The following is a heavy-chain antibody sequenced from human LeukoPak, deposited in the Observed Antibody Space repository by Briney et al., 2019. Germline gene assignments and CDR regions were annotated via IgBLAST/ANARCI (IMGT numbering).Heavy chain of an antibody. J-gene: IGHJ4*02. CDR2: IYNDGST. D-gene: IGHD5-12*01. CDR3: ARESGYAVGDF. V-gene: IGHV3-53*01. CDR1: GFSVRSNY. Sequence: GGSLRLSCTASGFSVRSNYMSWFRQAPGRGLEWASVIYNDGSTYYADSVKGRFIISKDISKNMLYLQMNNLRADDTAFYYCARESGYAVGDFWGRGTLVTVSS.